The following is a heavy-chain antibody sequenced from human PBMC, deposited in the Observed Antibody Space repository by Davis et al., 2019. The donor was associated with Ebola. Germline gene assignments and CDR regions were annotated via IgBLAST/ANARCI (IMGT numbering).Heavy chain of an antibody. CDR3: ASSGIQLWPVY. D-gene: IGHD5-18*01. Sequence: GGSLRLSCAASGFTFDDYTMHWVRQAPGKGLEWVSLISWDGGSTYYADSVKGRFTISRDNSKNSLYLQMNSLRTEDTALYYCASSGIQLWPVYWGQGTTVTVSS. J-gene: IGHJ6*02. V-gene: IGHV3-43*01. CDR1: GFTFDDYT. CDR2: ISWDGGST.